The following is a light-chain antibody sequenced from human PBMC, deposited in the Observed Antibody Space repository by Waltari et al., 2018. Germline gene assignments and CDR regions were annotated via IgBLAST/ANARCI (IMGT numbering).Light chain of an antibody. V-gene: IGLV3-25*03. J-gene: IGLJ1*01. CDR2: KDS. CDR1: ALPKQY. Sequence: SYELTQPPSVSVSPGQTARITCSGDALPKQYAYWYQQKPVQAPVLGIFKDSARPSGIPERFSGSSSGTTVTLTISGVQAEDEADYYCQSADSSGTYVFGTGTKVTVL. CDR3: QSADSSGTYV.